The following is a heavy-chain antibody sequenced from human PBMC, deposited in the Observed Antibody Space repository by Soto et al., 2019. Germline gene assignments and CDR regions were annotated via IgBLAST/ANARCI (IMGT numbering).Heavy chain of an antibody. J-gene: IGHJ4*02. CDR2: IWYDGSDK. Sequence: LRLSCAASGLTFSGFGMHWVRQAPGKGLEWVAIIWYDGSDKYYADSVKGRFTISRDNSKNTLYLQMNSLRAEDTAVYHCAFGNLSYYFDYWGQGTPVTVSS. CDR1: GLTFSGFG. CDR3: AFGNLSYYFDY. V-gene: IGHV3-33*01. D-gene: IGHD3-16*01.